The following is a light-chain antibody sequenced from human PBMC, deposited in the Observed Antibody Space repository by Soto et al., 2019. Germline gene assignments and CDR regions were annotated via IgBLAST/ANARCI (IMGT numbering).Light chain of an antibody. J-gene: IGKJ2*01. CDR3: EQYNNRPPDT. CDR2: GAA. CDR1: QSVGSN. Sequence: EIGMTQSPATLSVSPGERATLSCMASQSVGSNLAWYQQKLGQAPRLLMYGAATRATGIPATFSGSGCGTGFTLSIRSSQSEDWAVSYDEQYNNRPPDTVGQGAKLDVK. V-gene: IGKV3-15*01.